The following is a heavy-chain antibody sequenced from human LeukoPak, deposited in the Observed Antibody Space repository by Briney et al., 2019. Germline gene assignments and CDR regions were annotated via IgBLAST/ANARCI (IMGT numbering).Heavy chain of an antibody. V-gene: IGHV1-18*01. CDR1: VYTFSNYEVG. CDR3: AIESVGGSFDY. CDR2: NSAYNGDT. D-gene: IGHD6-19*01. Sequence: ASVKVTCKASVYTFSNYEVGFNWVRQAPGQGPEWMGWNSAYNGDTNYAQKFEGRVTMTTESSTNTAHLELRNLRSDDTAVHYCAIESVGGSFDYWGQGTLVTVSS. J-gene: IGHJ4*02.